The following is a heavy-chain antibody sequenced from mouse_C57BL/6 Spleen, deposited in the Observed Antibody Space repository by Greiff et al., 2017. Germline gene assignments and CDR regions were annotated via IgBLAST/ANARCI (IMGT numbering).Heavy chain of an antibody. V-gene: IGHV2-2*01. D-gene: IGHD1-1*01. CDR3: ARRTTVAGGGDYYAMGC. CDR1: GFSLTSYG. Sequence: VQLQESGPGLVQPSQSLSISCTVSGFSLTSYGVHWVRQSPGQGLEWLGVIWRGGSTAYNAAFISRLSISKDNSKSQVFFKMNSLQADDTAIYYGARRTTVAGGGDYYAMGCWGQGTSVTAAS. J-gene: IGHJ4*01. CDR2: IWRGGST.